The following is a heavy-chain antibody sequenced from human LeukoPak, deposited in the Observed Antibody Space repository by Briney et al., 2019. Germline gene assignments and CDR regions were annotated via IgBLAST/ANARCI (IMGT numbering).Heavy chain of an antibody. V-gene: IGHV4-39*01. CDR3: ARRGTYYYDSSGYPPSGFDY. D-gene: IGHD3-22*01. Sequence: SETLSLTCTVSGGSISSSSYYWGWIRQPPGKGLEWIGSIYYSGSTYYNPSLKSRVTISVDTSKNQFSLKLSSVTAADTAVYYCARRGTYYYDSSGYPPSGFDYWGQGALVTISS. CDR1: GGSISSSSYY. J-gene: IGHJ4*02. CDR2: IYYSGST.